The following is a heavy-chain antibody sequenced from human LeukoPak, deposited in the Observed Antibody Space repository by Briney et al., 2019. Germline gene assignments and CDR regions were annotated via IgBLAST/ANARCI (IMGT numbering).Heavy chain of an antibody. CDR2: IYPGDSDT. CDR1: GYSFTSYW. J-gene: IGHJ4*02. Sequence: GESLKISCKGSGYSFTSYWIGWVRQMPGKGLEWMGLIYPGDSDTRYSPSFQGQVTISADKSINTAYLQWNSLKASDTAMYYCARQDGAAKYYFDSWGQGILVTVSS. D-gene: IGHD5-24*01. CDR3: ARQDGAAKYYFDS. V-gene: IGHV5-51*01.